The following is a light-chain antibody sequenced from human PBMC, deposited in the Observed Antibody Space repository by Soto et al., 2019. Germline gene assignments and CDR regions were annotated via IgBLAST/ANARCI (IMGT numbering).Light chain of an antibody. CDR2: DAS. J-gene: IGKJ4*01. V-gene: IGKV3-20*01. Sequence: EIVLTQSPGTLSLSPGERATLSCRASQSVSSSSFAWYQQKPGRAPRLLIYDASSRATGIPDRFSGSGSGTDFTLTIIRLEPEDFAVYYCQQYGSSPLTFGGGTKVEIK. CDR1: QSVSSSS. CDR3: QQYGSSPLT.